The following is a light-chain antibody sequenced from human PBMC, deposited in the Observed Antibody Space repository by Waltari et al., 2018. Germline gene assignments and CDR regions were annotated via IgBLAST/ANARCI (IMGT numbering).Light chain of an antibody. CDR3: QHGYGTPYS. J-gene: IGKJ2*03. CDR1: QCISYN. Sequence: DIQMPQSPSSLSASVCDRVTLTCQAIQCISYNLAWNQQKPGKVPKLLIYKASTLQSGVPSRFSGSGSGTDFTLTISSLQPEDFATYYCQHGYGTPYSFGQGTKVEIK. CDR2: KAS. V-gene: IGKV1-NL1*01.